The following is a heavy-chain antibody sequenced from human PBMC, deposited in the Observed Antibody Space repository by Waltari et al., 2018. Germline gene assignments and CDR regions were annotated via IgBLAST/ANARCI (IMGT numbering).Heavy chain of an antibody. CDR3: ARDPTSGSYYYYYYMDV. V-gene: IGHV1-2*02. D-gene: IGHD1-26*01. J-gene: IGHJ6*03. CDR2: INPNSGGT. Sequence: VQLVQSGAEVKKPGASVKVSCKASGYTFTGYYMHWVRQAPGQGLEWMGWINPNSGGTNYAQKFQGRVTMTRDTSISTAYMELSRLRSDDTAVYYCARDPTSGSYYYYYYMDVWGKGTTVTVSS. CDR1: GYTFTGYY.